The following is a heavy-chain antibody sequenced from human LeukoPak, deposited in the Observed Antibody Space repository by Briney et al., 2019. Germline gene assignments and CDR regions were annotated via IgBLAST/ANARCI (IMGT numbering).Heavy chain of an antibody. D-gene: IGHD6-13*01. CDR2: ISSSSSYI. CDR3: ARDNEYSSSWVRAHDY. J-gene: IGHJ4*02. Sequence: GGSLRLSCAASGFTFSSYSMNWVRQAPGKGLEWVSFISSSSSYIYYADSVKGRFTISRDNAKNSLYLQMNSLRAEDTAVYYCARDNEYSSSWVRAHDYWGQGTLVTVSS. V-gene: IGHV3-21*01. CDR1: GFTFSSYS.